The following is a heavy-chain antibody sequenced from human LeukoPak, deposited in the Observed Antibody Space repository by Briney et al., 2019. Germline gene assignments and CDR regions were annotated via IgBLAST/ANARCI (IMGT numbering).Heavy chain of an antibody. CDR3: ARDLAGADYDFRSPMEYYYYMDV. CDR1: GFTFSSYS. D-gene: IGHD3-3*01. V-gene: IGHV3-21*01. CDR2: ISSSSSYI. Sequence: GGSLRLSCAASGFTFSSYSMNWVRQAPGKGLEWVSSISSSSSYIYYADSVKGRFTISRDNAKNSLYLQMNSLRAEDTAVYYCARDLAGADYDFRSPMEYYYYMDVWGKGTTVTVSS. J-gene: IGHJ6*03.